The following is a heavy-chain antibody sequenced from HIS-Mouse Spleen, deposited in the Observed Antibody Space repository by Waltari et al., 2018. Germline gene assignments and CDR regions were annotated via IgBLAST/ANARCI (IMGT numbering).Heavy chain of an antibody. J-gene: IGHJ2*01. V-gene: IGHV4-39*07. Sequence: QLQLQESGPGLVKPSETLSLTCTVSGGSISSSSYYWGWIRQPPGKGLEWIGSIYYIASTYYNPSLKSRVTISVDTSKNHFSLKLSSVTAADTAVYYCAREIPYSSSWYDWYFDLWGRGTLVTVSS. CDR1: GGSISSSSYY. D-gene: IGHD6-13*01. CDR3: AREIPYSSSWYDWYFDL. CDR2: IYYIAST.